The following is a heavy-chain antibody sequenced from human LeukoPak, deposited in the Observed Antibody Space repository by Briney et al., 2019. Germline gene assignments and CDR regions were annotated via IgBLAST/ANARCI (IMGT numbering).Heavy chain of an antibody. J-gene: IGHJ4*02. CDR1: GFTFSNYG. CDR2: IWYDGSN. V-gene: IGHV3-33*03. Sequence: GGSLRLSCAASGFTFSNYGMHWVRQAPGKGLEWVAVIWYDGSNNYADSVKGRLTISRDNSKNTLYLQMTSLRAEDTAVYYCNRGATGEGGFDYWGQGTLVTVSS. CDR3: NRGATGEGGFDY. D-gene: IGHD1-26*01.